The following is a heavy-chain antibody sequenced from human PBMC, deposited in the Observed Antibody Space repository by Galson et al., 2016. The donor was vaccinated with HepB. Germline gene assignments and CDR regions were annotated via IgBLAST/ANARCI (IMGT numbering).Heavy chain of an antibody. CDR2: INPSSGTT. J-gene: IGHJ4*02. D-gene: IGHD3-9*01. CDR3: ARGRGNYNILTGYPRYYFDY. V-gene: IGHV1-46*02. Sequence: SVKVSCKASGYTFNNYGVNWVRQAPGQGLEWMGIINPSSGTTSYAQKFQGRVTMTRDTSTSTVYMELSSLRSEDTAIFYCARGRGNYNILTGYPRYYFDYWGQGTLVTVSS. CDR1: GYTFNNYG.